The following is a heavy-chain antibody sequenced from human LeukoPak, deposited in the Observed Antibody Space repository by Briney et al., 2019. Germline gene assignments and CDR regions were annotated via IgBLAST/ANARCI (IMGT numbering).Heavy chain of an antibody. CDR3: ASSITVAGIIDY. J-gene: IGHJ4*02. V-gene: IGHV3-33*01. CDR1: GFTFSSHG. D-gene: IGHD6-19*01. CDR2: IWYDGSNE. Sequence: PGGSLRLSCAASGFTFSSHGMHWVRQAPGKGLEWVAVIWYDGSNEYYEDFVKGRFTISRDNSKNTLFLQMNAPRAEDTAVYYCASSITVAGIIDYWGQGTLVTVSS.